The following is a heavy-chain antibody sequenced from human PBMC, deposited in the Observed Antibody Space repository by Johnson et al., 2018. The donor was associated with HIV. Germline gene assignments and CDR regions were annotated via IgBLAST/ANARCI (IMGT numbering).Heavy chain of an antibody. Sequence: MLLVESGGGLVQPGGSLRLSCAASGFTFSSYAMSWVRQAPGKGLVWVSRINSDGSSTSYADSVTGRFTISRDNFKNTVYLQMNSLRTVDTAVYYCARGYTWNDVSIWGQGTMVTVSS. CDR1: GFTFSSYA. V-gene: IGHV3-74*02. CDR2: INSDGSST. CDR3: ARGYTWNDVSI. D-gene: IGHD1-1*01. J-gene: IGHJ3*02.